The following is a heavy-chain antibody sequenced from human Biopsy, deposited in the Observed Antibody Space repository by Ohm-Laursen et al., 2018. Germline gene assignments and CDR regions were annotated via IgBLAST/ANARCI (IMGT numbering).Heavy chain of an antibody. CDR1: GFTFNRSA. J-gene: IGHJ4*02. CDR2: IVVGGDNT. Sequence: SSVKVSCKASGFTFNRSAMQWVRQARGQRLEWIGWIVVGGDNTNYAQKFQERVTITRDMSTSTAYMELSSLRSEDTAVYYCASRPNCGGDCSSGFDYWGQGTLVTVSP. V-gene: IGHV1-58*02. D-gene: IGHD2-21*02. CDR3: ASRPNCGGDCSSGFDY.